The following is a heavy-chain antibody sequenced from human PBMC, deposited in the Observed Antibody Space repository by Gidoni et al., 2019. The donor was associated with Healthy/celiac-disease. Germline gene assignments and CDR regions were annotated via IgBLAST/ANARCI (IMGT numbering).Heavy chain of an antibody. V-gene: IGHV4-31*03. CDR2: IYYSGRT. J-gene: IGHJ5*02. CDR1: GGSISSDGYY. D-gene: IGHD3-3*01. Sequence: QVQLQESGPGLVKPSPTLYLTCTVSGGSISSDGYYWRWIRQHPGKGLEWLGYIYYSGRTYYNPSLKSRVTISVYTSKNQFSLKLSSVTAADTAVYYCARELGLYDFWSGTFDPWGQGTLVTVSS. CDR3: ARELGLYDFWSGTFDP.